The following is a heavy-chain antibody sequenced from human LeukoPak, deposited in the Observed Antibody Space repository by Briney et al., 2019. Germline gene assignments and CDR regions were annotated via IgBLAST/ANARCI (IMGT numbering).Heavy chain of an antibody. J-gene: IGHJ6*04. Sequence: SETLSLTCAVYGESFSGYYWSWIRQPPGKGLEWIGEINHSGSTNYNPSLKSRVTISVDTSKTQFTLKLSSVTAADTAVYYCAIGWGKVLGYCSSTSCYGAVWGKGTTVTVSS. CDR3: AIGWGKVLGYCSSTSCYGAV. D-gene: IGHD2-2*01. CDR1: GESFSGYY. V-gene: IGHV4-34*01. CDR2: INHSGST.